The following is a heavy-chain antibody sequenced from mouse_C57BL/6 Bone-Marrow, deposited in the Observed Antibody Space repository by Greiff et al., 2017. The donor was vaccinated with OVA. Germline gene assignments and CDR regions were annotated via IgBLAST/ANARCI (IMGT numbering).Heavy chain of an antibody. CDR1: GFNIKNTY. Sequence: EVKLQESVAELVRPGASVTLSCTASGFNIKNTYMHWVKQRPEQGLEWIGRIDPANGNTTYAPKFQGKATITADTSSNTAYLQLSSLTSEDTAIYYCARGGSSFYYAMDYWGQGTTLTVSS. J-gene: IGHJ2*01. CDR2: IDPANGNT. CDR3: ARGGSSFYYAMDY. D-gene: IGHD1-1*01. V-gene: IGHV14-3*01.